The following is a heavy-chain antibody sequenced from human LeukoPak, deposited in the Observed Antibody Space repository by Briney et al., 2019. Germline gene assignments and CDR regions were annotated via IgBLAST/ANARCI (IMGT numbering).Heavy chain of an antibody. CDR3: ARETRPYSYGSPNYYYYGMDV. CDR1: GFTFSDYY. CDR2: ISGSGSTI. Sequence: GGSLRLSCAASGFTFSDYYMSWIRQAPGKGLEWVSYISGSGSTIYFADSVKGRFTISRDNAKNSLYLQMNSLRAEDTAVYYCARETRPYSYGSPNYYYYGMDVWGQGTTVTVSS. J-gene: IGHJ6*02. D-gene: IGHD5-18*01. V-gene: IGHV3-11*01.